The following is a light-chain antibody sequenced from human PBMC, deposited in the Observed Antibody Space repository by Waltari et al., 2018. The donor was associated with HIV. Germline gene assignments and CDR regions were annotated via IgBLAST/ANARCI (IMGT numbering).Light chain of an antibody. CDR3: HVWDSRSDVV. Sequence: YVLTQPPSVSVAPGMTATITCGGDNIGGNSVHWYQLKPGQAPVVVIYEDRVRPSGIPERFSGSNSGNTATLTISGVVAGDEADYSCHVWDSRSDVVFGGGTKLTVL. J-gene: IGLJ3*02. V-gene: IGLV3-21*04. CDR2: EDR. CDR1: NIGGNS.